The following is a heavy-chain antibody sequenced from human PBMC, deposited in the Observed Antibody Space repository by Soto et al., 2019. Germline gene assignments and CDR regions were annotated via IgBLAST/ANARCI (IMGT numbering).Heavy chain of an antibody. CDR1: GFTFSSYG. Sequence: QVQLVESGGGVVQPGRSLRLSCAASGFTFSSYGMHWVRQAPGKGLEWVAVISYDGSNKYYADSVKGRFTISRDNSKNTLYLQMNSLRAEETAIYYCAKERREQYQLLPFFDYWGQGTLVTVSS. CDR2: ISYDGSNK. J-gene: IGHJ4*02. V-gene: IGHV3-30*18. CDR3: AKERREQYQLLPFFDY. D-gene: IGHD2-2*01.